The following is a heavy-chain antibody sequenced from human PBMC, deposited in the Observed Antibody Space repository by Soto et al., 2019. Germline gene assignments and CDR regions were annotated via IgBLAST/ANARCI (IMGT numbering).Heavy chain of an antibody. J-gene: IGHJ4*02. Sequence: EVQLLESAGGLVQPGGSLSLSCAASGFTFSSYAMRWVRQAPGKGLEWVSAISGSGGNTYYADSVKGRFTISRDNSKNTLFLQLNSLRAEDTAVYYCAKCAGSGWYPDYWGQVTLVTVSS. V-gene: IGHV3-23*01. D-gene: IGHD6-19*01. CDR2: ISGSGGNT. CDR3: AKCAGSGWYPDY. CDR1: GFTFSSYA.